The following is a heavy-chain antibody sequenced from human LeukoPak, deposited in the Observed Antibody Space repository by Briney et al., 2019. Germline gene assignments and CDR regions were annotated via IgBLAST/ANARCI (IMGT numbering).Heavy chain of an antibody. J-gene: IGHJ6*03. V-gene: IGHV4-34*01. D-gene: IGHD3-10*01. CDR2: INHSGST. CDR1: GGSFCGYY. CDR3: ARHSVFRGDHYYFYMYV. Sequence: PSETLSLTSAVYGGSFCGYYWSWIRQPPGKGLEWIGEINHSGSTNYNPSLKSRVTISVDTSKNQFALKLSSVTAAYTAVYYCARHSVFRGDHYYFYMYVWGKGTTVTISS.